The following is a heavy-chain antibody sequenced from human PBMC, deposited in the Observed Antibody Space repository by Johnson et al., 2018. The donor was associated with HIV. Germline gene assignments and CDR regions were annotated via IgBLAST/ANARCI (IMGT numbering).Heavy chain of an antibody. CDR3: ASGVDAFDI. V-gene: IGHV3-33*08. CDR2: IRYDGSNK. CDR1: GFTFSSYA. D-gene: IGHD3-16*01. Sequence: QVQLVESGGGVVQPGRSLRLSCAASGFTFSSYAMHWVRQAPGKGLEWVAFIRYDGSNKYYADSVKGRFTISRDNSKNTLYLQMNSLRAEDTALYFCASGVDAFDIWGQGTMVTVSS. J-gene: IGHJ3*02.